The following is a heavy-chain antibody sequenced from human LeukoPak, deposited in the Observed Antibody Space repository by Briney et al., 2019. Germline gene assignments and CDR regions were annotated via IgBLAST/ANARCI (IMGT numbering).Heavy chain of an antibody. D-gene: IGHD6-19*01. CDR2: IYNTGGT. CDR1: GFTVSNTY. Sequence: GGSLRLSCAASGFTVSNTYMSWVRQAPGKGLEWVSVIYNTGGTFYSDSVKGRFTISRDYSKNTLYLQMNSLRADDMAVYYCARDSSGPAFWGQGTLVTVSS. J-gene: IGHJ4*02. CDR3: ARDSSGPAF. V-gene: IGHV3-53*01.